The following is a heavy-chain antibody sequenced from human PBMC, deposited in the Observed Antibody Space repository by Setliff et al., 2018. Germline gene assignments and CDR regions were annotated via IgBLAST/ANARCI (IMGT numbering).Heavy chain of an antibody. CDR3: ARHLGLKTYYDIFSDAFDI. CDR1: GYSFTSYW. D-gene: IGHD3-9*01. CDR2: IYPGDSDT. J-gene: IGHJ3*02. V-gene: IGHV5-51*01. Sequence: GESLTLSCKGSGYSFTSYWIGWVRQMPGKGLEWMGIIYPGDSDTRYSPSFQGQVTISADKSISTAYLQWSSLKASDTAMYYCARHLGLKTYYDIFSDAFDIWGQGTMVTVSS.